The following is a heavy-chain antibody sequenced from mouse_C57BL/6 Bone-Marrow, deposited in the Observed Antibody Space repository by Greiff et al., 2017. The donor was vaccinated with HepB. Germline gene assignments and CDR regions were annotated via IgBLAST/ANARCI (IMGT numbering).Heavy chain of an antibody. J-gene: IGHJ4*01. Sequence: EVQVVESGGGLVKPGGSLKLPCAASGFTFSDYGMHWVRQAPEKGLEWVAYISSGSSTIYYADTVKGRFTISRDNAKNTLFLQMTSLRSEDTAMYYCARGGYDVDYYAMDYWGQGTSVTVSS. D-gene: IGHD2-2*01. CDR2: ISSGSSTI. CDR3: ARGGYDVDYYAMDY. CDR1: GFTFSDYG. V-gene: IGHV5-17*01.